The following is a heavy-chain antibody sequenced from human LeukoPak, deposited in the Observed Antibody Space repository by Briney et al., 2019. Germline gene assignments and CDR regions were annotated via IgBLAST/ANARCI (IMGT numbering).Heavy chain of an antibody. CDR3: AREGDYCSGGSCALDY. Sequence: ASVKVSCKASGYTFTSYGISWVRQAPGQGLEWMGWISAYNGNTNYAHKLQGRVTMTTDTSTSTAYMELRSLRSDDTAVYYCAREGDYCSGGSCALDYWGQGTLVTVSS. J-gene: IGHJ4*02. CDR1: GYTFTSYG. D-gene: IGHD2-15*01. V-gene: IGHV1-18*01. CDR2: ISAYNGNT.